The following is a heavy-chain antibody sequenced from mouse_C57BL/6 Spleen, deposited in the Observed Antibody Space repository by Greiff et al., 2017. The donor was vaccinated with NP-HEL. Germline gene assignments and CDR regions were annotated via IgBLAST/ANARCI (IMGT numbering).Heavy chain of an antibody. Sequence: EVQLQQSGPELVKPGASVKISCKASGYTFTDYYMNWVKQSHGKSLEWIGDINPNNGGTSYNQKFKGKATLTVDKSSSTAYMELRSLTSEDSAVYYCATYYDYEDYWGQGTSVTVSS. D-gene: IGHD2-4*01. CDR3: ATYYDYEDY. CDR2: INPNNGGT. V-gene: IGHV1-26*01. J-gene: IGHJ4*01. CDR1: GYTFTDYY.